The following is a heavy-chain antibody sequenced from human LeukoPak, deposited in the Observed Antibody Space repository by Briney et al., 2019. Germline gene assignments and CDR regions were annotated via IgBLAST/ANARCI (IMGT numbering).Heavy chain of an antibody. Sequence: ASVKVSCKASGYTFTSYYMHWVRQAPGQGLEWMGIINPSGGSTSYAQKFQGRVTMTRAMSTSTVYMEVSSVRSEDTAVYYCARVDIVAIIDYWGQGTLVTVSS. CDR3: ARVDIVAIIDY. V-gene: IGHV1-46*01. CDR1: GYTFTSYY. CDR2: INPSGGST. D-gene: IGHD5-12*01. J-gene: IGHJ4*02.